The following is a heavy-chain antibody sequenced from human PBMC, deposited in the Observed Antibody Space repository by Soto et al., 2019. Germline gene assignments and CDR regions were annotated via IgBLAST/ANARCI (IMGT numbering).Heavy chain of an antibody. CDR1: GGSISSSSYY. CDR2: IYYSGST. Sequence: QLQLQESGPGLVKPSETLSLTCTVSGGSISSSSYYWGWIRQPPGKGLEWIGSIYYSGSTYYNPSLKSRVTKSVDTSKNHFYLKPSSVTAADTAVYYCAIHHYGSRSLRFGYWGQGTLVTVS. D-gene: IGHD3-10*01. J-gene: IGHJ4*02. CDR3: AIHHYGSRSLRFGY. V-gene: IGHV4-39*01.